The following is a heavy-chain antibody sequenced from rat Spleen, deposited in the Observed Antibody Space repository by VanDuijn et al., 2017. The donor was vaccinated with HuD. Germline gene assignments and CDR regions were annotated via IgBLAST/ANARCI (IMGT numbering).Heavy chain of an antibody. Sequence: QVQLKESGPGLVQPSQTLSLTCTVAGFSLTSYSVHWVRQPPGKGLEWMGVVWSDGDTSYNSALKSRLSISRDTSKSQVFLKMSSLQTEDTATYYCARAGSAAISLGNWFAYWGQGTLVTVSS. J-gene: IGHJ3*01. CDR3: ARAGSAAISLGNWFAY. V-gene: IGHV2-32*01. D-gene: IGHD1-2*01. CDR1: GFSLTSYS. CDR2: VWSDGDT.